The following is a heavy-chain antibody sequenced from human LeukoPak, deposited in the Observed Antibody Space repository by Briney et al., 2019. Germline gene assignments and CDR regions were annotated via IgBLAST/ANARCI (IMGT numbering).Heavy chain of an antibody. V-gene: IGHV1-8*01. CDR1: GYTFINND. Sequence: GASVKVSCKASGYTFINNDINWVRQATGQGLEWMGWMNPNGGNTGYAQKFQGRVTMTGNTSISTAYMELSSLRSEDTAVYYCARGEPYSSGGPAEIRYNWFDPWGQGTLVTVSS. CDR2: MNPNGGNT. D-gene: IGHD6-19*01. J-gene: IGHJ5*02. CDR3: ARGEPYSSGGPAEIRYNWFDP.